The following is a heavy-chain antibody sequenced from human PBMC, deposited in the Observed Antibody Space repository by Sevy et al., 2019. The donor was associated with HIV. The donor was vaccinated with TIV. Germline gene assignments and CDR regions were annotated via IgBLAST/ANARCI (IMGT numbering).Heavy chain of an antibody. V-gene: IGHV3-30-3*01. CDR2: ISYDATNK. Sequence: GGSLRLSCAASGFTFTSYSMHWVRQAPGKGLEWVATISYDATNKHYADSVKGRFTISRDNSRNSLFLQMNSLRSEDTAVYYCALVRLSSNVAEYFQNWGQGTLVTVSS. D-gene: IGHD4-4*01. J-gene: IGHJ1*01. CDR3: ALVRLSSNVAEYFQN. CDR1: GFTFTSYS.